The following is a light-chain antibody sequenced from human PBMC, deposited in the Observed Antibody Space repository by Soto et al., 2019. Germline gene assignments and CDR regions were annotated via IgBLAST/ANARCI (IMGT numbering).Light chain of an antibody. CDR2: GAS. Sequence: DIQMTQSPSALSASAGDRVTITRRARQSISNYLNWYQQKPGKAPKLLIYGASSLQSGVPSRFSGSGSGTDFTLTISSLQPEDSSTYYCQQSYNTPPEITFGQGTRLEIK. CDR3: QQSYNTPPEIT. J-gene: IGKJ5*01. CDR1: QSISNY. V-gene: IGKV1-39*01.